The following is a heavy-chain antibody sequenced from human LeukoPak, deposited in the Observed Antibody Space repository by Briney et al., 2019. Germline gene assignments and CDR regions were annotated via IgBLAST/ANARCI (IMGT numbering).Heavy chain of an antibody. V-gene: IGHV4-38-2*01. CDR1: GYSISSGYY. J-gene: IGHJ5*02. Sequence: SSETLSLTCAVSGYSISSGYYWGWIRQPPGKGLEWIGSIYHSGSTYYNPSLKSRVTISVDTSKNQFSLKLSPVTAADTAVYYCARHPVPAADISGWFDPWGQGTLVTVSS. CDR3: ARHPVPAADISGWFDP. D-gene: IGHD2-2*01. CDR2: IYHSGST.